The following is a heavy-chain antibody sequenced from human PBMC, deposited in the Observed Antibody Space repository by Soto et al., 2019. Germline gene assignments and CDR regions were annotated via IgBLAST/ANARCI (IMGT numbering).Heavy chain of an antibody. Sequence: EVQLVESGGGLVQPGGSLRLSCAASGFTFTNYWMHWVRQAPGKGLVWVSRINSDGSSTSYADSVKGRFTISRDSAKNTLYLQMNSLRDEDTAVYYCTRVRSGDYGSFDSWGQGTLDAVSS. CDR3: TRVRSGDYGSFDS. J-gene: IGHJ4*02. CDR2: INSDGSST. D-gene: IGHD2-21*01. CDR1: GFTFTNYW. V-gene: IGHV3-74*01.